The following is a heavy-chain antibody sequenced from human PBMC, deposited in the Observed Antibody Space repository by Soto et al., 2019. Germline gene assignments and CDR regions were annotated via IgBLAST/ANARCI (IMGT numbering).Heavy chain of an antibody. V-gene: IGHV4-59*08. J-gene: IGHJ4*02. CDR3: ARLGGRPVYYFDY. CDR1: GDSISGYY. D-gene: IGHD3-16*01. Sequence: SETLSLTCTVSGDSISGYYWTWIRQPPGKGPEWIAYIYDSSTTNYSPSLKSRLTISRDTSKNQFSLKLSSVTAADTAVYYCARLGGRPVYYFDYWGQGRLVTVSS. CDR2: IYDSSTT.